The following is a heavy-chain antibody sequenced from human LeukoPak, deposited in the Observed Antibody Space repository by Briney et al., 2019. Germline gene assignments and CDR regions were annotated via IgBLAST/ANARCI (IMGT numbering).Heavy chain of an antibody. CDR3: AKGETTTVTTLSDY. J-gene: IGHJ4*02. Sequence: GGSLRLSCAASGFTFSSYAMNWVRQTPGEGLGWVSAISGSGGSTYYADSVKGRFTISRDNSKNTLYLQMDSLRAEDTAVYYCAKGETTTVTTLSDYWGQGTLVTVSS. CDR2: ISGSGGST. D-gene: IGHD4-17*01. CDR1: GFTFSSYA. V-gene: IGHV3-23*01.